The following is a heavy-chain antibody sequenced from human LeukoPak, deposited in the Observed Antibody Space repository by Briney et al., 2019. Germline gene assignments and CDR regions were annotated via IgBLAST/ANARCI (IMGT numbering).Heavy chain of an antibody. Sequence: SETLSLTCTVSGGSISSSSYYWGWIRQPPGKGLEWFGSIYYSGSTYYNPSLKSRVTISVDTSKNQFSLKLSSVTAADTAVYYCARHEYCYDSSGPFFFWGQGTLVTVS. J-gene: IGHJ4*02. V-gene: IGHV4-39*01. CDR1: GGSISSSSYY. CDR3: ARHEYCYDSSGPFFF. CDR2: IYYSGST. D-gene: IGHD3-22*01.